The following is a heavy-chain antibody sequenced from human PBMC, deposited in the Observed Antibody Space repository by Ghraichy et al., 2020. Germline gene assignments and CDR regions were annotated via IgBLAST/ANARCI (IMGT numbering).Heavy chain of an antibody. Sequence: GGSLRLSCAASGFTFDDYAMHWVRQAPGKGLEWVSGISWNSGSIGYADSVKGRFTISRDNAKNSLYLQMNSLRAEDTALYYCAKGTANHYYGMDVWGQGTTVTVSS. CDR1: GFTFDDYA. V-gene: IGHV3-9*01. J-gene: IGHJ6*02. CDR3: AKGTANHYYGMDV. D-gene: IGHD4/OR15-4a*01. CDR2: ISWNSGSI.